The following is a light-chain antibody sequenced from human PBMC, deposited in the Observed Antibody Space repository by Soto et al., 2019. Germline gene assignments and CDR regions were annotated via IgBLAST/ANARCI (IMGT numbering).Light chain of an antibody. CDR1: QSISSSF. J-gene: IGKJ2*01. V-gene: IGKV3-20*01. CDR2: GAS. Sequence: EIVLTQSPGTLSLSPGERGTLSCRASQSISSSFLAWYQQIPSQAPRLLIYGASSRATGIPDRFSGSGSGPDFTLTISRLEPQDFAVYYCQQYDNSPYTFRQGTKLEIK. CDR3: QQYDNSPYT.